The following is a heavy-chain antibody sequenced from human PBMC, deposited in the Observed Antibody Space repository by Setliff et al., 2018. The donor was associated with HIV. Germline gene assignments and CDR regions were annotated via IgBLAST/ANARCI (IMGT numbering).Heavy chain of an antibody. D-gene: IGHD6-13*01. CDR3: ASGRDSSSWEYHYMDV. J-gene: IGHJ6*03. CDR2: VYSSGST. CDR1: GGSMSGYS. V-gene: IGHV4-59*12. Sequence: SETLSLTCTVSGGSMSGYSWSWVRQPPGKGLEWIGYVYSSGSTSYNPFLNSRVTISGDTPQKQFSLRLSSVTAADTAVYYCASGRDSSSWEYHYMDVWSKGTTVTVSS.